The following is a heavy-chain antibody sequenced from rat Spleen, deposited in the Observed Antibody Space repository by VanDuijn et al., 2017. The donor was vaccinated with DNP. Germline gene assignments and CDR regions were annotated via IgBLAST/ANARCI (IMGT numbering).Heavy chain of an antibody. D-gene: IGHD1-11*01. CDR1: GYSITNTY. CDR2: ISYSGST. V-gene: IGHV3-1*01. J-gene: IGHJ2*01. CDR3: ARWGGLAFDY. Sequence: EVQLQESGPGLVKPSQSLSLTCSVAGYSITNTYWGWIRKFPGNKMEWMGYISYSGSTNYNPSLKSRISVTRDTSRNHFFLQLNSVTTEDTATYYCARWGGLAFDYWGQGVMVTVSS.